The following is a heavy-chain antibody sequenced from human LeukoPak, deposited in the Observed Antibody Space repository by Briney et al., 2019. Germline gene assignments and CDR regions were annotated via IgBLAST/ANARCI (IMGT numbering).Heavy chain of an antibody. CDR3: AREGVGYDMLTGFPRLDAFDI. D-gene: IGHD3-9*01. V-gene: IGHV1-3*01. J-gene: IGHJ3*02. CDR1: GYTFTSYA. CDR2: INAGNGNT. Sequence: GASVKVSCKASGYTFTSYAMHWVRQAPGQRLGWMGWINAGNGNTKYSQKFQGRVTITRDTSASTAYMELSSLRSEDTAVYYCAREGVGYDMLTGFPRLDAFDIWGQGTMVTVSS.